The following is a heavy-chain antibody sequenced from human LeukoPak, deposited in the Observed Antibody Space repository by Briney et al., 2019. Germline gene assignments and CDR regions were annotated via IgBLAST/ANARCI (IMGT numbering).Heavy chain of an antibody. V-gene: IGHV4-38-2*02. CDR3: PCLYLPATGFDY. J-gene: IGHJ4*02. CDR2: RYHRRRT. D-gene: IGHD5-24*01. Sequence: WETLSLTCTVSGYSISSCYKWGCLRQPPREVLEWIGSRYHRRRTYYTQSVKSRVTISVDTSKNQLYLQLTSLTAEDTAVYYCPCLYLPATGFDYWGERTLVSVSS. CDR1: GYSISSCYK.